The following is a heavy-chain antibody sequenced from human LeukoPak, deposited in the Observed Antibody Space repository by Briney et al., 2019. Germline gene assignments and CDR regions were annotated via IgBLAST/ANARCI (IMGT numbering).Heavy chain of an antibody. CDR3: TRVGSSSWTIPRGYFDY. Sequence: MPSETLSLTCTVSGDSISSYYWSWIRQPAGKGLEWIGRIYISGSTNYNPSLKSRVTMSVDTSKNQFSLKLSSVTAADTAVYYCTRVGSSSWTIPRGYFDYWGQGTLVTVSS. J-gene: IGHJ4*02. D-gene: IGHD6-13*01. CDR1: GDSISSYY. V-gene: IGHV4-4*07. CDR2: IYISGST.